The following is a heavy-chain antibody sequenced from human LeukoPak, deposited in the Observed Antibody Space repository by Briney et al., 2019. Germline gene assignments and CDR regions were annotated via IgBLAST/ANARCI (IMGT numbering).Heavy chain of an antibody. CDR1: GYTFTGYY. D-gene: IGHD3-10*01. J-gene: IGHJ3*02. CDR2: INPNSGGT. CDR3: ARAGTGDAFDI. V-gene: IGHV1-2*02. Sequence: ASVKASCKASGYTFTGYYMHWVRQAPGQGLEWMGWINPNSGGTNYSQKFQGRVTMARDTSISTAYMELRRLRSDDTAVYYCARAGTGDAFDIWGQGTMVTVSS.